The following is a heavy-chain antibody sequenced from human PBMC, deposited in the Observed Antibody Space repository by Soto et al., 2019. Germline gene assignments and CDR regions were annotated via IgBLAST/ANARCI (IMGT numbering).Heavy chain of an antibody. D-gene: IGHD3-10*01. CDR1: GYTFTTYG. CDR3: ARDGDGPGRHYDY. CDR2: IGPYTGVT. J-gene: IGHJ4*02. V-gene: IGHV1-18*01. Sequence: QVQLVQSGAEVKNPGASVKVSCKASGYTFTTYGFSWVRQAPGQGLDWMGWIGPYTGVTNYAQQFQGRVTMTTDTSTSTAYMELRSLTSDDTAVYYCARDGDGPGRHYDYWGRGTLITVSS.